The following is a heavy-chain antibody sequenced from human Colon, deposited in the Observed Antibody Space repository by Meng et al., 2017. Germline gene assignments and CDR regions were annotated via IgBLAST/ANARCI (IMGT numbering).Heavy chain of an antibody. Sequence: EVQVVESGGGLVQPGGSLRLSCAGSGFTFSDHYVDWVRLPPGKGLEWVGKIKNKVKGYTTNYDASVRGRFTISRDDSKNSVYLQMNSLTIEDTAIYYCSDLGRAALAPWGQGTLVTVSS. CDR2: IKNKVKGYTT. D-gene: IGHD6-25*01. V-gene: IGHV3-72*01. CDR1: GFTFSDHY. J-gene: IGHJ5*02. CDR3: SDLGRAALAP.